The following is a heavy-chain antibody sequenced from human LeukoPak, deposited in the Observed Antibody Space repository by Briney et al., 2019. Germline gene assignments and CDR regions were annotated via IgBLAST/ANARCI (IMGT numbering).Heavy chain of an antibody. D-gene: IGHD5-12*01. Sequence: GGSLRLSCAASGFTFSSCWMSWVRQAPGKGLEWVASIIPDGSAKYYVDSVKGRFTISRDNAKNSLYLQVNSLRIEDTAVYYCVDVDTSAWGQETLVTVSS. J-gene: IGHJ5*02. CDR2: IIPDGSAK. CDR3: VDVDTSA. CDR1: GFTFSSCW. V-gene: IGHV3-7*01.